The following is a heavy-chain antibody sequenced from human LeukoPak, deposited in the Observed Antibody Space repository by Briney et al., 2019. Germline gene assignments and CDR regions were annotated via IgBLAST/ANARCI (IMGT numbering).Heavy chain of an antibody. CDR2: ISSSGSTI. V-gene: IGHV3-48*03. CDR1: GFTFSSYE. J-gene: IGHJ4*02. CDR3: ARGVVDTAMVPWD. D-gene: IGHD5-18*01. Sequence: GGSLRLSCAASGFTFSSYEMNWVRQAPGKGLEWVSYISSSGSTIYYADSVKGRFTISRDNAKNSLYLQMNSLRAEDTAVYYCARGVVDTAMVPWDWGQGTLVTVSS.